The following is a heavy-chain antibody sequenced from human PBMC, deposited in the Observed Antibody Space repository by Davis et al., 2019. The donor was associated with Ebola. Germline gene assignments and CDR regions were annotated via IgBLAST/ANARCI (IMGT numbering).Heavy chain of an antibody. CDR3: VAGTYY. J-gene: IGHJ4*02. D-gene: IGHD6-19*01. CDR1: GGSFSGYY. V-gene: IGHV4-34*01. CDR2: INHSGST. Sequence: SQTLSLTCAVYGGSFSGYYWSWIRQPPGKGLEWIGEINHSGSTNYNPSLKSRVTISVDTSKNQFSLKLSSVTAADTAVYYCVAGTYYWGQGTLVTVSS.